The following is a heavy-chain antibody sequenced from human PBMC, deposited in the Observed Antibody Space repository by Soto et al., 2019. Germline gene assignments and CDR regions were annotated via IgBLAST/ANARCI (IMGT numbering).Heavy chain of an antibody. CDR1: GGSISSSSYY. D-gene: IGHD2-21*02. J-gene: IGHJ6*02. CDR2: IYYSGST. CDR3: AKNCGGDCYSGYYGMDV. Sequence: QLQLQESGPGLVKPSETLSLTCTVSGGSISSSSYYWGWIRQPPGKGLEWIGSIYYSGSTYYNPSLKRRVTISVDTPKNQFSLKLSSVTDADTAVYYCAKNCGGDCYSGYYGMDVWGQGTTVTVSS. V-gene: IGHV4-39*01.